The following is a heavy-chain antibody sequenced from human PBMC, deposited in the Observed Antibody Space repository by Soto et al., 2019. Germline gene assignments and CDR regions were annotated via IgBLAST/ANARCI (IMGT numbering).Heavy chain of an antibody. Sequence: EVQLLESGGGLVQPGGSLRLYCAASGFTFSTYAMSWVRQAPGKGLEWVSGMSGSGGSTYYADSVKGRFTISRDNSKNTLYLQMNSLRAEDTAVYYCMNLYSYGSGSYYKWGQGTLVTVSS. CDR3: MNLYSYGSGSYYK. D-gene: IGHD3-10*01. V-gene: IGHV3-23*01. CDR2: MSGSGGST. J-gene: IGHJ4*02. CDR1: GFTFSTYA.